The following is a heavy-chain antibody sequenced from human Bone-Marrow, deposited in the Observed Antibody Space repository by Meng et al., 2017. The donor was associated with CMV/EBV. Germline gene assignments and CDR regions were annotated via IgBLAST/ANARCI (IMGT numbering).Heavy chain of an antibody. CDR2: IIPILGIA. CDR1: GYTFPSYG. D-gene: IGHD6-13*01. J-gene: IGHJ4*02. Sequence: SVKVSCKASGYTFPSYGISRVRQAPGQGLEWMGGIIPILGIANYAQKFQGRVTITADKPTSNAYMELSSLRYEDAAVYYCGLSGAADGSLDYWGQGTLVTVSS. CDR3: GLSGAADGSLDY. V-gene: IGHV1-69*10.